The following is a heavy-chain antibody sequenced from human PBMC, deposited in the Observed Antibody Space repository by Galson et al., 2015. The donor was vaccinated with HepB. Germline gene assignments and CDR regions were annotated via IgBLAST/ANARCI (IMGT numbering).Heavy chain of an antibody. Sequence: SLRLSCAASGFTFSSYAMSWVRQAPGKGLEWVSAISGSGGSTYYADAVKGRFTIPRDNSKNTLYLQMNSLRAEDTAVYYCAKVDGYNYGRFDYWGQGTLVTVSS. J-gene: IGHJ4*02. CDR3: AKVDGYNYGRFDY. CDR1: GFTFSSYA. D-gene: IGHD5-24*01. V-gene: IGHV3-23*01. CDR2: ISGSGGST.